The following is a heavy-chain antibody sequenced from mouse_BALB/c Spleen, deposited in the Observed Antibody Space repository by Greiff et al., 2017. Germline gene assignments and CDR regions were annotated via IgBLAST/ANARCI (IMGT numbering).Heavy chain of an antibody. CDR1: GYTFTDYA. D-gene: IGHD2-2*01. Sequence: QVQLKQSGPELVRPGESVKISCKGSGYTFTDYAMHWVKQSHAKSLEWIGVISIYYDNTNYNQKFKGKATMTVDKSSSTAYMELARLTSEDSAIYYCARHYGYDGEFAYWGQGTLVTVSA. CDR2: ISIYYDNT. V-gene: IGHV1-67*01. CDR3: ARHYGYDGEFAY. J-gene: IGHJ3*01.